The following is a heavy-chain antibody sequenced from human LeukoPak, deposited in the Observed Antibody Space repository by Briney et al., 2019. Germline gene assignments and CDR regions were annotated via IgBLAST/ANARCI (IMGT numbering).Heavy chain of an antibody. Sequence: SETLSLTCAVSGGSISSSNWWSWVRQPPGKGLEWIGEIYHSGSTNYNPSLKSRVTISVDKSKNQFSLKLSSVTAADTAVYYCARRSEMATITGVNWFDPWGQGTLVTVSS. CDR2: IYHSGST. V-gene: IGHV4-4*02. CDR1: GGSISSSNW. CDR3: ARRSEMATITGVNWFDP. J-gene: IGHJ5*02. D-gene: IGHD5-24*01.